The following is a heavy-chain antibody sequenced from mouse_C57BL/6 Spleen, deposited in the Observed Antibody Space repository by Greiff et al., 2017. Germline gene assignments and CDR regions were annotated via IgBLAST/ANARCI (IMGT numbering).Heavy chain of an antibody. CDR3: ARHLGYEYDPYWYFDV. V-gene: IGHV5-12*01. D-gene: IGHD2-4*01. CDR2: ISNGGGST. CDR1: GFTFSDYY. Sequence: DVMLVESGGGLVQPGGSLKLSCAASGFTFSDYYMYWVRQTPEKRLEWVAYISNGGGSTYYPDTVKGRFTIYRDNAKNTLYLQMSRLKSEDTAVYYCARHLGYEYDPYWYFDVWGTGTTVTVSS. J-gene: IGHJ1*03.